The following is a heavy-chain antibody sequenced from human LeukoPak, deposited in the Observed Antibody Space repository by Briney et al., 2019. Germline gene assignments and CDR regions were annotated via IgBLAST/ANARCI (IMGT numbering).Heavy chain of an antibody. CDR2: VACGSHA. CDR1: GFPLGSQG. V-gene: IGHV3-13*01. Sequence: QPGGSLDLSCPASGFPLGSQGMHGVGQLPGKGLEGAPGVACGSHAFFADSVQGRFTVSREDARNSLYLQMNSLRAGDTAVYYCVREARGYHYTSFDYWGQGTLVTVSS. CDR3: VREARGYHYTSFDY. D-gene: IGHD5-18*01. J-gene: IGHJ4*02.